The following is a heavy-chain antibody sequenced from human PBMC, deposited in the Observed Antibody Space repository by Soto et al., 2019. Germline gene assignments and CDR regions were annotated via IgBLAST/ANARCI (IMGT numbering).Heavy chain of an antibody. CDR2: ISSSGSTI. J-gene: IGHJ4*02. D-gene: IGHD3-22*01. Sequence: GGSLRLSCAASGFTFSSYEMNWVRQAPGKGLEWVSYISSSGSTIYYADSVKGRFTISRDNAKNSLYLRMNSLRAEDTAVYYCAITWYYYDSSGYYTFDYWGQGTLVTVSS. CDR1: GFTFSSYE. V-gene: IGHV3-48*03. CDR3: AITWYYYDSSGYYTFDY.